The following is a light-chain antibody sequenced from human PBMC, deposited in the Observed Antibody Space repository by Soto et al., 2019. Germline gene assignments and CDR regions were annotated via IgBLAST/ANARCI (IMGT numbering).Light chain of an antibody. J-gene: IGKJ5*01. V-gene: IGKV3-11*01. CDR2: DAS. Sequence: EIVLTQSPATLSLSPGESATLSCTTNQSVDTYFAWYQQKRGLAPRLLIYDASNRAIGIPARFSGRGSETDFSLTISSLAPEDFAIYFCPPRATWPPTFGRGPRLEI. CDR3: PPRATWPPT. CDR1: QSVDTY.